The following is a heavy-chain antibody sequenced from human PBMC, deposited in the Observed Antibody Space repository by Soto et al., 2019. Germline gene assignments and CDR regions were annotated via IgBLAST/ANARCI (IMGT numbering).Heavy chain of an antibody. V-gene: IGHV1-18*01. CDR2: ISTYNGNT. Sequence: QVQLVQSGAEVKKAGGSVKVSCRASGYTFTNYGVNWVRQAPGQGLEWMGWISTYNGNTNYAQKFLGRVTMTTDTSTTTAHLEVRGLRSDDTAVYYCTRTIAVAAQDIWGQGTLVTVSS. CDR3: TRTIAVAAQDI. J-gene: IGHJ4*02. CDR1: GYTFTNYG. D-gene: IGHD6-19*01.